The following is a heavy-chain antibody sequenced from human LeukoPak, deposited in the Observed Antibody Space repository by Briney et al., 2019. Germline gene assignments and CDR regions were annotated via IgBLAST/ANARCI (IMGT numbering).Heavy chain of an antibody. J-gene: IGHJ3*02. CDR2: MNPNSGNT. Sequence: ASVKVSCKASGYTFNIYDINWVRQATGQGLEWMGWMNPNSGNTGYAQKFQARVSMTRNTSISTAYMELSSLRSEDTAVYYCTRGLVVLSATSWAFDIWGHGTMVTVSS. CDR1: GYTFNIYD. V-gene: IGHV1-8*01. D-gene: IGHD2-15*01. CDR3: TRGLVVLSATSWAFDI.